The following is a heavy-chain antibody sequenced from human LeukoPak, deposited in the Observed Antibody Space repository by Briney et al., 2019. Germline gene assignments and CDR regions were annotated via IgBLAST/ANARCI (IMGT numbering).Heavy chain of an antibody. CDR3: ARETDYKYGMDV. J-gene: IGHJ6*02. CDR2: INPNSGGT. V-gene: IGHV1-2*04. Sequence: ASVKVSCKASGYTFTGYYMHWVRQAPGQGLEWMGWINPNSGGTNYAQKFQGWVTMTRDTSISTACMELSRLRSDDTAVYYCARETDYKYGMDVWGQGTTVTVSS. CDR1: GYTFTGYY.